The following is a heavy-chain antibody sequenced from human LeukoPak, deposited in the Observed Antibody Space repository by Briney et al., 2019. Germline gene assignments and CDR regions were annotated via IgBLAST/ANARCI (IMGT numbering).Heavy chain of an antibody. Sequence: GASVKVSCKASGYTFTNYDINWVRQATGQGPEWMGWMNPKSGNTGYAQKFQGRVTMTRNTSVTTAYMELSSLRSDDTAVYYCARDQDIVDVVASLRQREMGGFDPWGQGPLVTVS. V-gene: IGHV1-8*02. CDR1: GYTFTNYD. CDR3: ARDQDIVDVVASLRQREMGGFDP. D-gene: IGHD2-15*01. J-gene: IGHJ5*02. CDR2: MNPKSGNT.